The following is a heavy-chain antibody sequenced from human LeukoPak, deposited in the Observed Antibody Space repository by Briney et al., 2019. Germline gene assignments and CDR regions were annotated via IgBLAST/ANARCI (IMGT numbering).Heavy chain of an antibody. Sequence: GGSLRLSCAASGFTFSSYAMSWVRQAPGKGLEWVSAISGSGGSTYYADSVKGRFTISRDNSKNTLYLQMNSLRAEDTAVYYCAKDGRAVAGKFYSYYGMDVWGQGTTVTVSS. V-gene: IGHV3-23*01. CDR1: GFTFSSYA. CDR3: AKDGRAVAGKFYSYYGMDV. D-gene: IGHD6-19*01. CDR2: ISGSGGST. J-gene: IGHJ6*02.